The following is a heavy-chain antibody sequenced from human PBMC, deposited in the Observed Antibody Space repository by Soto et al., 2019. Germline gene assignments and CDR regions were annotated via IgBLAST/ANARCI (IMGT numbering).Heavy chain of an antibody. D-gene: IGHD2-8*01. V-gene: IGHV3-23*01. CDR3: VKGPCTNGVCNNPHST. CDR1: GFTFTTYS. J-gene: IGHJ5*02. CDR2: MNGIGAET. Sequence: GGSLRLSCAASGFTFTTYSMGWVGQATWKGLDWVSTMNGIGAETYYVASVKARATISRGSSKNSLSLDLSKRIPKETALHFFVKGPCTNGVCNNPHSTWGQGTLVTISS.